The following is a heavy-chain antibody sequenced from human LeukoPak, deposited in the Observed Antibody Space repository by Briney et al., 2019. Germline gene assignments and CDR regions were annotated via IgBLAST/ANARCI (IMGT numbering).Heavy chain of an antibody. CDR2: LCGGIT. D-gene: IGHD3-3*01. J-gene: IGHJ3*02. CDR1: GFTFSSYA. V-gene: IGHV3-53*01. Sequence: GGSLRLSCAASGFTFSSYAISWVRQAPGKVLEWVSLLCGGITYYADSVKGRFTISRDNSKNTLYLQMNSLRAEDTAVYYCARGTDFWSGYVQIWGQGTMVTVSS. CDR3: ARGTDFWSGYVQI.